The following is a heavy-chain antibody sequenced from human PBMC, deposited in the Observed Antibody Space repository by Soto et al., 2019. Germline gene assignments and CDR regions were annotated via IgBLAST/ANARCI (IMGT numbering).Heavy chain of an antibody. CDR3: ARDLFDY. CDR1: GLTFSNYW. Sequence: EVRLVESGGGLVQPGGSLRLSCAASGLTFSNYWMKWVSKAPGKGLEWVANIKQDGSEKYYVDSVKGRLTISRDNAKDSLYLQMNSLRAEDTAVYYCARDLFDYWGQGTLVTVSS. J-gene: IGHJ4*02. V-gene: IGHV3-7*04. CDR2: IKQDGSEK.